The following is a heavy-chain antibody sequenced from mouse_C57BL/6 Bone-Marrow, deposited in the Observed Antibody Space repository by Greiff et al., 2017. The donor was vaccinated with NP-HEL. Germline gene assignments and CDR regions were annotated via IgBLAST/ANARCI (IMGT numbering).Heavy chain of an antibody. D-gene: IGHD2-4*01. J-gene: IGHJ4*01. CDR1: GYTFTNYW. V-gene: IGHV1-63*01. CDR2: IYPGGGYT. CDR3: ARGGYYDYYYAMDY. Sequence: VKLMESGAELVRPGTSVKMSCKASGYTFTNYWIGWAKQRPGHGLEWIGDIYPGGGYTNYNEKFKGKATLTADKSSSTAYMQFSSLTSEDSAIYYCARGGYYDYYYAMDYWGQGTSVTVSS.